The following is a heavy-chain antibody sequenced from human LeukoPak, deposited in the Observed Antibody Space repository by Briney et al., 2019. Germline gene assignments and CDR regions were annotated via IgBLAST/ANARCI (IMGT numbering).Heavy chain of an antibody. CDR1: GFTFSSYS. D-gene: IGHD1-14*01. CDR3: ASLANRRSDAFDI. Sequence: GGSLRLSCAASGFTFSSYSMNWVRQAPGRGLEWVSSISSSSSYIYYADSVKGRFTISRDNAKNSLYLQMNSLRAEDTAVYYCASLANRRSDAFDIWGQGTMDTVSS. V-gene: IGHV3-21*01. CDR2: ISSSSSYI. J-gene: IGHJ3*02.